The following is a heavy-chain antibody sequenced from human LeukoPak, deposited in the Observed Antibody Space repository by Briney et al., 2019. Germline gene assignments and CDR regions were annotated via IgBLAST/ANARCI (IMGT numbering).Heavy chain of an antibody. CDR2: IYHSGST. D-gene: IGHD1-26*01. CDR1: GGSISSSDW. V-gene: IGHV4-4*02. J-gene: IGHJ4*02. Sequence: SGTLSLTSAVSGGSISSSDWSSWVRQPPGKGLEWIGEIYHSGSTNYNPSLKSRVTMSVDKSKNQFSLKLTSVTAADTAVYYCARDRVGTTRRDYYFVYWGQGTLVTVSS. CDR3: ARDRVGTTRRDYYFVY.